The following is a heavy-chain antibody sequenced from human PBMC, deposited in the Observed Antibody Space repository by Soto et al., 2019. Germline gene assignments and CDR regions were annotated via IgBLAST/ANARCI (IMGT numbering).Heavy chain of an antibody. CDR1: GYTFTTYG. CDR3: ASVQVLPNPAADF. D-gene: IGHD3-10*01. CDR2: ISARNGDT. Sequence: QVHLVQSGAEVRKPGASVKVSCKASGYTFTTYGLIWVRQAPGQHLEWLGWISARNGDTTYAQGFQGRVTLTRDTSKATAYMDLMNLRSDDTAVYFCASVQVLPNPAADFWGQGTLVTVSS. V-gene: IGHV1-18*04. J-gene: IGHJ4*02.